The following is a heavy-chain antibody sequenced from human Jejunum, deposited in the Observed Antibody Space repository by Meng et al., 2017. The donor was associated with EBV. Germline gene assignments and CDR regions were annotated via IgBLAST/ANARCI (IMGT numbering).Heavy chain of an antibody. D-gene: IGHD3-22*01. J-gene: IGHJ4*02. CDR2: IYHGGGT. Sequence: HGQLQEAGPELEKPSGTLSLTCVVSGGSISDNAWCTWVRQPPVKGLEWLGEIYHGGGTNYNPSLESRVTISVDKSKNQFSLKLNSVTVADTAVYYCAGNGYYALEYWGPGILVTVSS. CDR3: AGNGYYALEY. CDR1: GGSISDNAW. V-gene: IGHV4-4*02.